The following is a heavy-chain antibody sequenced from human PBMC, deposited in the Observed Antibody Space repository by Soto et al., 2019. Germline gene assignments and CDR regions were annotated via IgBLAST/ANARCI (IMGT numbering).Heavy chain of an antibody. Sequence: EVQLVESGGGLVQPGGSLRLSCAASGFTFSSYWMHWVRQAPGKGLVWVSRINSDGSSTSYADSVKGRFTISRDNAKNTMYLQMNSLSAEDTAVYYCARGVGLYYYYYYMVVWCKGTTVTVSS. CDR1: GFTFSSYW. V-gene: IGHV3-74*01. CDR3: ARGVGLYYYYYYMVV. J-gene: IGHJ6*03. D-gene: IGHD2-15*01. CDR2: INSDGSST.